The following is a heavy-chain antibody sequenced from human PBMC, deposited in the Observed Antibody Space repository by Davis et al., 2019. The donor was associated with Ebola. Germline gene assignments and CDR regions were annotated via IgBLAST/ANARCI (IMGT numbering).Heavy chain of an antibody. CDR1: GFTFSHFH. CDR3: VRDSGYYSHDY. Sequence: GESLKISCAASGFTFSHFHIHWVRQTPGTGLVWVARINPDGTGTNYADSVKGRFTISRDNAKNTLSLQMSSLRVEDTAVYYCVRDSGYYSHDYWGQGTLVTVSS. D-gene: IGHD5-12*01. CDR2: INPDGTGT. V-gene: IGHV3-74*01. J-gene: IGHJ4*02.